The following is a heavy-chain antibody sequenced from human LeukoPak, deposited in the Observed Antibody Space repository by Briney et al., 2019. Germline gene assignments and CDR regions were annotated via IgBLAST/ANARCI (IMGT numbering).Heavy chain of an antibody. J-gene: IGHJ3*02. CDR2: IYYSGST. Sequence: SETLSLTCTVSGGSISSYYWSWIRQPPGKGLEWIGYIYYSGSTNYNPTLKSRVTISVDTSKNQFSLKLSSVTAADTAVYYWARRGLVRAAFDIWGQGTMVTVSS. V-gene: IGHV4-59*08. D-gene: IGHD6-19*01. CDR1: GGSISSYY. CDR3: ARRGLVRAAFDI.